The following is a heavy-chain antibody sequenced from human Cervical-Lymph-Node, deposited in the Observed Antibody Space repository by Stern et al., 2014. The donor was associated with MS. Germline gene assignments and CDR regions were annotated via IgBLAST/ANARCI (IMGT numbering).Heavy chain of an antibody. CDR3: ARGSGTACDLRGDY. V-gene: IGHV1-2*02. Sequence: QVQLGQSGAEVMAPGASMKLSCTASGYILTDYYLHWVRQAPGQGLEWLGWINPNSGGTNYAQNFQGRVTMTRDTSISKAYMELRWLGSADTAVYYCARGSGTACDLRGDYWGQGTLVTVSS. CDR1: GYILTDYY. CDR2: INPNSGGT. D-gene: IGHD2-21*02. J-gene: IGHJ4*01.